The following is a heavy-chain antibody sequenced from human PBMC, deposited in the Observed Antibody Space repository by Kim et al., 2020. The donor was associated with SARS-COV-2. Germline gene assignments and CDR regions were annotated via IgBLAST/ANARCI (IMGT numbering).Heavy chain of an antibody. CDR2: INHSGST. CDR1: GGSFSGYY. J-gene: IGHJ3*02. V-gene: IGHV4-34*01. Sequence: SETLSLTCAVYGGSFSGYYWSWIRQPPGKGLEWIGEINHSGSTNYNPSLKSRVTISVDTSKNQFSLKLSSVTAADTAVYYCARGSVDTGPQEDAFDIWGQGTMVTVSS. D-gene: IGHD5-18*01. CDR3: ARGSVDTGPQEDAFDI.